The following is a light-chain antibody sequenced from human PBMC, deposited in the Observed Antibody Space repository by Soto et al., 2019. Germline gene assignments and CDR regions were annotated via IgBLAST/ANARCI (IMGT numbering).Light chain of an antibody. CDR3: QQYDTLRVT. J-gene: IGKJ3*01. Sequence: EMVMTQSPAILSVSPGESATLSCRASQSVNSNYLAWYQQHPGQPPRLLIYGISTRATGIPARFSGSGSGTEFSLTISSLQSEDFATYYCQQYDTLRVTFGPGTKVDIK. V-gene: IGKV3-15*01. CDR1: QSVNSN. CDR2: GIS.